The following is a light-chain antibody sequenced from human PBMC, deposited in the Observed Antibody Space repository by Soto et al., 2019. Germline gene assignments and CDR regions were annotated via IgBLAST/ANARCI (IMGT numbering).Light chain of an antibody. CDR3: ASYTTGAAYV. CDR1: SSDVGNYIF. J-gene: IGLJ1*01. CDR2: DIN. Sequence: QSALTQPASVSGSPGQSITISCTGTSSDVGNYIFVSWYRQHPGKAPKLMIYDINNRPSGVSNRFSGSKSGNTASLTISGLQAEDEADYYCASYTTGAAYVFGTGTKLTVL. V-gene: IGLV2-14*01.